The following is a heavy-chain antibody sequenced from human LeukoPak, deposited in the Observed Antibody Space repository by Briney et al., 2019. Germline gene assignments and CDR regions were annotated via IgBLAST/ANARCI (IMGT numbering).Heavy chain of an antibody. CDR3: TTDGWRIFEYYFDY. D-gene: IGHD2-15*01. CDR1: GFTFSSYA. V-gene: IGHV3-15*01. J-gene: IGHJ4*02. CDR2: IKSKTDGGTT. Sequence: GGSLRLSCAASGFTFSSYAMSWVRQAPGKGLEWVGRIKSKTDGGTTDYAAPVKGRFTISRDDSKNTLYLQMNSLKTEDTAVYYCTTDGWRIFEYYFDYWGQGTLVTVSS.